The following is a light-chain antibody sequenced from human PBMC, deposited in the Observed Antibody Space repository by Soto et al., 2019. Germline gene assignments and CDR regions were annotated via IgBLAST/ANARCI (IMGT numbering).Light chain of an antibody. CDR3: QSWGTAIHDVV. J-gene: IGLJ2*01. V-gene: IGLV4-69*01. CDR1: SGHSSYA. Sequence: QLVLTQSPSASASLGASVKLTCTLSSGHSSYAIAWHQQQPEKGPRYLMKLNSDGSHSKGDGIPDRFSGSSSGAERHLTISSLPCEDEADYYCQSWGTAIHDVVFGGGTKVTVL. CDR2: LNSDGSH.